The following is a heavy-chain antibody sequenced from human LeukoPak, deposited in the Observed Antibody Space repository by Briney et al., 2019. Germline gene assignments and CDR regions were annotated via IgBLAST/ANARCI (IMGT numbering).Heavy chain of an antibody. Sequence: SETLSLTCTVSGGSISSSSYYWGWIRQPPGKGLEWIGSIYYSGSTYYNPSLKSRVTISVDTSKNQFSLKRSSVTAADTAVYYCARPITRGIEDAFDIWGQGTMVTVSS. J-gene: IGHJ3*02. D-gene: IGHD3-10*01. CDR1: GGSISSSSYY. CDR2: IYYSGST. CDR3: ARPITRGIEDAFDI. V-gene: IGHV4-39*01.